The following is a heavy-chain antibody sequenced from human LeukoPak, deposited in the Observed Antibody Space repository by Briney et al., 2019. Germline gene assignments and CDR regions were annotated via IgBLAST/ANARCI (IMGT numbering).Heavy chain of an antibody. D-gene: IGHD6-19*01. CDR3: AREAWLVLGLGYYYYYMDV. J-gene: IGHJ6*03. Sequence: SETLSLTCTVSGGSISSYYWSWIRQPPGKGLEWIGYIYYSGSTNYNPSLKSRVTISVDTSKNQFSLKLRSVTAADTAVYYCAREAWLVLGLGYYYYYMDVWGKGTTVTISS. V-gene: IGHV4-59*01. CDR2: IYYSGST. CDR1: GGSISSYY.